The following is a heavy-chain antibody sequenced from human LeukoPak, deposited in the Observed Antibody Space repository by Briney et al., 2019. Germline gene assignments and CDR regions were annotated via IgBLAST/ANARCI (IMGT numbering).Heavy chain of an antibody. J-gene: IGHJ6*03. CDR1: GGSISSSSYY. D-gene: IGHD6-19*01. CDR3: AGYPVAAHYYYYYMDV. CDR2: IYYSGCT. V-gene: IGHV4-39*01. Sequence: PSETLSLTCTVSGGSISSSSYYWDWIRQPPGKGLEGIGRIYYSGCTYYSPSPKSRVTISVDTSKNQFSLKLSSVTAADTAVYYCAGYPVAAHYYYYYMDVWGKGTTVTVSS.